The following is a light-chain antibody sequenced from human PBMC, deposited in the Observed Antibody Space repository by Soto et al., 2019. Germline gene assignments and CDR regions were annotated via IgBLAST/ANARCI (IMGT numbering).Light chain of an antibody. V-gene: IGLV2-23*01. J-gene: IGLJ1*01. CDR3: CSYAGSSTLPFV. Sequence: QSVLTQPASVSGSPGQSITISCTGTSSDVGSYNLVSWYQQHPGKAPKLMIYEGSKRPSGVSNRFSGSKSGNTASLTISGLQAEDEADYYCVCSYAGSSTLPFVFGTGTKLTVL. CDR2: EGS. CDR1: SSDVGSYNL.